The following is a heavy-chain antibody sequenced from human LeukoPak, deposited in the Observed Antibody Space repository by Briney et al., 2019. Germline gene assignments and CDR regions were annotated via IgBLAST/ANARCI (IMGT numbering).Heavy chain of an antibody. V-gene: IGHV1-69*13. D-gene: IGHD1-26*01. CDR1: GGTFSSYA. Sequence: SVKVSCKASGGTFSSYAISWVRQAPGQGLEWMGGIIPIFGTANYAQKFQGRVTITADESTSTAYMELSSLRYEDTAVYYCASTERGPTAIVGATPPDYCGQGTLVTASS. CDR2: IIPIFGTA. J-gene: IGHJ4*02. CDR3: ASTERGPTAIVGATPPDY.